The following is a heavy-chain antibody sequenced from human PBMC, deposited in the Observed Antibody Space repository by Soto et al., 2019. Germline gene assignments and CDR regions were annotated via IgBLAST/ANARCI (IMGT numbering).Heavy chain of an antibody. J-gene: IGHJ4*02. CDR2: IYYSGST. Sequence: QLQLQESGPGLVKPSETLSLTCTVSGGSISSSSYYWGWIRQPPGKGLEWIGSIYYSGSTYYHPSLKSRVTISVDTSKNQFARQRSSVTAADKAVYYCASALPPQLSYTGAFDYWGQGTLVTVSS. CDR3: ASALPPQLSYTGAFDY. CDR1: GGSISSSSYY. V-gene: IGHV4-39*01. D-gene: IGHD6-6*01.